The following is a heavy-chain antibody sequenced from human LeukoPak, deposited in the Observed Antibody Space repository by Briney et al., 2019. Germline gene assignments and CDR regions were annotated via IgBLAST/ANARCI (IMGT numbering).Heavy chain of an antibody. J-gene: IGHJ4*02. CDR1: GFTFSSYG. CDR3: AKSGSIWYYFDY. CDR2: ITNSGGST. D-gene: IGHD6-13*01. V-gene: IGHV3-23*01. Sequence: GGSLRLSCVASGFTFSSYGMSWVRQAPGKGLEWVSAITNSGGSTEYADSVKGRFTISRDNSKNTLYLQMNSLRAEDTAVYYCAKSGSIWYYFDYWGQGTLVTVAS.